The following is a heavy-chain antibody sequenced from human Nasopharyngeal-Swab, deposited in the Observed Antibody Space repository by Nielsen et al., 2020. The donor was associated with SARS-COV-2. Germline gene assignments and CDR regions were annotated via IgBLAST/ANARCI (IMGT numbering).Heavy chain of an antibody. D-gene: IGHD5-18*01. Sequence: WIRQPPGKGLEWGSYISSSGSTIYYADSVKGRFTISRDNAKNSLYLQMNSLRAEDTAVYYCAGDPLMIGASYGPNNWFDPWGQGTLVTVSS. V-gene: IGHV3-11*04. CDR3: AGDPLMIGASYGPNNWFDP. J-gene: IGHJ5*02. CDR2: ISSSGSTI.